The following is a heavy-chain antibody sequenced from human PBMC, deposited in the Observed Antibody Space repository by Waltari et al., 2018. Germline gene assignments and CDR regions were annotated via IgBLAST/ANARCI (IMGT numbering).Heavy chain of an antibody. V-gene: IGHV3-30-3*01. CDR2: ISYDGSNK. D-gene: IGHD1-1*01. CDR1: GFTFSSYA. CDR3: ARGIQYNWNDRDWFDP. J-gene: IGHJ5*02. Sequence: QVQLVESGGGVVQPGRSLRLSCAASGFTFSSYAMHWVRQAPGKGLGWVAVISYDGSNKYYADSVKGRFTISRDNSKNTLYLQMNSLRAEDTAVYYCARGIQYNWNDRDWFDPWGQGTLVTVSS.